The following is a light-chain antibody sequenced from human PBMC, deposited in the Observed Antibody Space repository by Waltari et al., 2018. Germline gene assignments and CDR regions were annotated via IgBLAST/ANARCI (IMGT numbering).Light chain of an antibody. CDR3: QQYNDWPFT. CDR2: GAS. Sequence: EIVLTPSPATLSVSPGDIAPLSCSASQSVASNLAWYQQKPGQAPRLLIYGASNGATGIPARFSGSGSGTDFTLTISSLQSEDFAVYYCQQYNDWPFTFGPGTKVDFK. J-gene: IGKJ3*01. V-gene: IGKV3-15*01. CDR1: QSVASN.